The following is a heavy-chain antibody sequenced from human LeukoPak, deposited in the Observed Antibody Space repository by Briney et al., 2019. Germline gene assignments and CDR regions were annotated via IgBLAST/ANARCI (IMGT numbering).Heavy chain of an antibody. Sequence: ASVKVSCKASRYTFTDYYLNWVRLAPGQGLEWMGRINPNSGDTKYAQKFQGRVTMTRDTSVSTAYMELSRLRSDDTAVYYCARAVDRSGYRYFDYWGQGTLVTVSS. CDR2: INPNSGDT. CDR1: RYTFTDYY. J-gene: IGHJ4*02. CDR3: ARAVDRSGYRYFDY. V-gene: IGHV1-2*06. D-gene: IGHD3-22*01.